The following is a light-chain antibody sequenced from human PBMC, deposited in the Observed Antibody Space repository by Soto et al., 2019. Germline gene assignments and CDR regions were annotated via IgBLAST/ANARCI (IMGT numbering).Light chain of an antibody. CDR1: SGNIANNY. Sequence: NFMLTQPHSVSESPGKTVTISCTRSSGNIANNYVQWYQQRPGSSPTTVIYDDDQRPSGVPDRFSGFIDRSSNSASLTSSGLTTGDEADYYCLSYDGSRQGVFGRGTKVTVL. CDR2: DDD. CDR3: LSYDGSRQGV. V-gene: IGLV6-57*01. J-gene: IGLJ3*02.